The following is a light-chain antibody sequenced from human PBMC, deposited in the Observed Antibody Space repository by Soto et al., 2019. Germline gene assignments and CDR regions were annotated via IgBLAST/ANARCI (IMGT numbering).Light chain of an antibody. Sequence: NFMLTQPHSVSESPGKTVIISCTRSSGSIASTYVQWYQQRPGSSPTTVIYADNQRPSGVPDRFSGSIDSSSNSASLTISGMETEDEADYFCQSYDATNQVFGGGTKLTVL. J-gene: IGLJ3*02. CDR1: SGSIASTY. CDR2: ADN. V-gene: IGLV6-57*01. CDR3: QSYDATNQV.